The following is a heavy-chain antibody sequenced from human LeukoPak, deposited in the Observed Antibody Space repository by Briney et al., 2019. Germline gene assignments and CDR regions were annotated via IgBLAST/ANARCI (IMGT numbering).Heavy chain of an antibody. CDR2: IEVGGAIT. CDR1: GFMFSSYW. J-gene: IGHJ4*02. CDR3: AKPLGGSYLFDR. V-gene: IGHV3-23*01. D-gene: IGHD1-26*01. Sequence: PGGSLRLSCAASGFMFSSYWMTWVRQAPGKGLEWVSTIEVGGAITHYAASVKGRFTISRDTSKKILYLQMDSLRPEDTAVYYCAKPLGGSYLFDRWGQGTLVTVSS.